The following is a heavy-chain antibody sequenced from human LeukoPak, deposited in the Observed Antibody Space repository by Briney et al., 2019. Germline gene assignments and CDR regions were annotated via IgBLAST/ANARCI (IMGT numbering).Heavy chain of an antibody. D-gene: IGHD6-6*01. CDR1: GFTVSSNY. J-gene: IGHJ5*02. Sequence: GGSLRLSCAPSGFTVSSNYMSWVRQAPGKGLEWVSVIYTGGSTYYADSVKGRFTISRHNSKNTLYLQMNSLRSDDTAVYYCARGEYSSLNWFDPWGQGTLVTVSS. V-gene: IGHV3-53*04. CDR2: IYTGGST. CDR3: ARGEYSSLNWFDP.